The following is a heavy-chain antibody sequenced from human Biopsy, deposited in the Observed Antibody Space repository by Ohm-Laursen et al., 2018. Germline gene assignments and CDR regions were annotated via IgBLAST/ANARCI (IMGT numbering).Heavy chain of an antibody. J-gene: IGHJ4*01. V-gene: IGHV3-9*01. CDR2: ISGSSNNI. CDR3: TKRRTAVRPFDS. Sequence: SLRLSCAASGFIFSDYGMHWVRQAPGKGLEWVSGISGSSNNIIYADSVRGRFTISRDNAKGSLYLEMNSLRSEDTAFYYCTKRRTAVRPFDSWGHGTLVTVSS. CDR1: GFIFSDYG. D-gene: IGHD6-25*01.